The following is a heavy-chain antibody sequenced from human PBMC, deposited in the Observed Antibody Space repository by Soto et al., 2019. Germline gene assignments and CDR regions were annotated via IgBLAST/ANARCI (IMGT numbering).Heavy chain of an antibody. CDR2: IKQDGTEK. V-gene: IGHV3-7*03. CDR3: ARDKYYDFWIGYSNYYFDY. D-gene: IGHD3-3*01. CDR1: GFTFSSYW. J-gene: IGHJ4*02. Sequence: GSLRLSRAASGFTFSSYWMSWVRQAPGKGLAWVADIKQDGTEKYYVDSVKGRFTISRDNAKNSLYLQMNSLRAEDTAVYYCARDKYYDFWIGYSNYYFDYWGQGALVTVSS.